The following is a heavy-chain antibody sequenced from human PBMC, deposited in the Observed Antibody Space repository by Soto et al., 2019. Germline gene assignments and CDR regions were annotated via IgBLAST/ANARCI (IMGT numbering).Heavy chain of an antibody. CDR3: ARGLRYCSGGSCQDGAHYFDY. CDR2: INPNSGGT. Sequence: QVQLVQSGAEVKKPGASVKVSCKASGYTFTGYYMHWVRQAPGQGLEWMGWINPNSGGTNYAQKFQGWVTMTRDTSISTAYMELSRLRSDDTAVYYCARGLRYCSGGSCQDGAHYFDYWGQGTLVTVSS. J-gene: IGHJ4*02. D-gene: IGHD2-15*01. CDR1: GYTFTGYY. V-gene: IGHV1-2*04.